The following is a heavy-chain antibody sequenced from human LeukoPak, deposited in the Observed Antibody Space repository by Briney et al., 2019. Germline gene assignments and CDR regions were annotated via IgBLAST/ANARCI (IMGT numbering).Heavy chain of an antibody. J-gene: IGHJ4*02. V-gene: IGHV3-7*01. CDR1: GLSFGSQW. D-gene: IGHD1-14*01. CDR3: ARLNRGAPVSL. Sequence: GGTLRLSCADAGLSFGSQWMTWFRQAPGEGLEWVATMNPDGSEKYYVDSVRGRFTISRDNAEKSLYLQMNSLRVEDAAVYYCARLNRGAPVSLWGQGTLVTVSS. CDR2: MNPDGSEK.